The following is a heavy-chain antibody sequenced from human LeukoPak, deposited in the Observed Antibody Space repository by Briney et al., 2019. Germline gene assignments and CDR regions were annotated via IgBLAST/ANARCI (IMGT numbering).Heavy chain of an antibody. Sequence: SVKVSCKASGYTFTSYAMNWVRQAPGQGLEWMGGIIPIFGTANYAQKFQGRVTITADESTSTAYMELSSLRPEDTAVYYCARAPPMVRGAITNHYYYYYYMDVWGKGTTVTISS. J-gene: IGHJ6*03. V-gene: IGHV1-69*13. CDR3: ARAPPMVRGAITNHYYYYYYMDV. CDR1: GYTFTSYA. CDR2: IIPIFGTA. D-gene: IGHD3-10*01.